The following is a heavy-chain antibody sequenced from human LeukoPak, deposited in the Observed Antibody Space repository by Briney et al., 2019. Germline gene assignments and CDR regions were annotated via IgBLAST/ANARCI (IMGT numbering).Heavy chain of an antibody. CDR2: IYYSGST. D-gene: IGHD3-22*01. J-gene: IGHJ4*02. Sequence: SETLSLTCTVSGGSISSYYWSWIRQPPGKGLEWIGNIYYSGSTNYNPSLKSRVTISVDTSKNQFSLKLSSVTAADTAVYYCARLSQGGYYSIDYWGQGTLVTVSS. V-gene: IGHV4-59*08. CDR1: GGSISSYY. CDR3: ARLSQGGYYSIDY.